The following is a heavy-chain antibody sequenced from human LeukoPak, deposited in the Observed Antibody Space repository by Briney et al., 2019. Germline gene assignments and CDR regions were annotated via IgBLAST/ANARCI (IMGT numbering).Heavy chain of an antibody. Sequence: SETLSLTCAVYGGSFSDYYWSRIRQPPGKGLEWIGEVNHSGITIYNPSLKSRVTISVDTPKNQFSLKVTFVTAADTAVYYCARPAVRGVMGRYFDSWGQGTLVTVSS. D-gene: IGHD3-10*01. CDR2: VNHSGIT. J-gene: IGHJ4*02. CDR1: GGSFSDYY. CDR3: ARPAVRGVMGRYFDS. V-gene: IGHV4-34*01.